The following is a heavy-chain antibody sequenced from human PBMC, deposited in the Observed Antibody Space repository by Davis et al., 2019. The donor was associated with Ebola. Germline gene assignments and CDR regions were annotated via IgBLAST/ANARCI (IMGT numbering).Heavy chain of an antibody. V-gene: IGHV4-39*01. D-gene: IGHD6-19*01. CDR3: ARVYSSGWYGWFDP. J-gene: IGHJ5*02. Sequence: SETLSLTCTVSGDSITTNNYYWGWIRQPPGKGLEWIGSIYSFGSTYNNPSLRSRVTTSVDTSKNQFSLKLSSVTAADTAVYYCARVYSSGWYGWFDPWGPGTLVTVSA. CDR2: IYSFGST. CDR1: GDSITTNNYY.